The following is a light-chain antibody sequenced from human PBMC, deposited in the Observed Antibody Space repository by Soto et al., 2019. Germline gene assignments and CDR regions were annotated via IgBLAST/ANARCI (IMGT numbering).Light chain of an antibody. CDR3: QTWGTGIHV. Sequence: QSVLTQSPSASASLGASVKLTCTLSSGHSSYAIAWHQQQPEKGPRYLMKLNSDGSHSKGDGIPDRFSGSSSGAERYLTISSLQSEDEADYYCQTWGTGIHVFGGGTQLTVL. V-gene: IGLV4-69*01. J-gene: IGLJ7*01. CDR1: SGHSSYA. CDR2: LNSDGSH.